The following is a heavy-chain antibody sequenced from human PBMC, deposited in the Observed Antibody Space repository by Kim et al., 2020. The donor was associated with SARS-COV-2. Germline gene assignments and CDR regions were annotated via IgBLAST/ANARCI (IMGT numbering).Heavy chain of an antibody. J-gene: IGHJ4*02. V-gene: IGHV3-48*04. CDR3: VRGVAGANCY. Sequence: TVNYADSVKGRFTNSRDNAKNSLYLQMNSLRAEDTAVDYCVRGVAGANCYWGQGTLVTVSS. CDR2: TV.